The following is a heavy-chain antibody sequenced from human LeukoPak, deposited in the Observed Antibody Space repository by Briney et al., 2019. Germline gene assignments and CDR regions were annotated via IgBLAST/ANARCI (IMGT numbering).Heavy chain of an antibody. D-gene: IGHD5-24*01. CDR3: ARERWRSGLTH. V-gene: IGHV4-34*01. CDR2: INHSGST. J-gene: IGHJ4*02. CDR1: GGSFSGYY. Sequence: ASETLSLTCAVYGGSFSGYYWSWIRQPPGKGLEWIGEINHSGSTNYKPSLTSRVTMSVDASKNQFSLKLTSVTAADTAVYYCARERWRSGLTHWGQGTLVTVSS.